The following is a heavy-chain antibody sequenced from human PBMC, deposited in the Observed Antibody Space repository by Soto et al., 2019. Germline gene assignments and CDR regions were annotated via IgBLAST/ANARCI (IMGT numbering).Heavy chain of an antibody. Sequence: PSETLSLTCTVSGGSISSYYWSWIRQPPGKGLEWIGYIYYSGSTNYNPSLKSRVTISVDTSKNQFSLKLSSVTAADTAVYYCARQGYSYGSEYWGQGTLVTVS. V-gene: IGHV4-59*08. CDR2: IYYSGST. J-gene: IGHJ4*02. D-gene: IGHD5-18*01. CDR1: GGSISSYY. CDR3: ARQGYSYGSEY.